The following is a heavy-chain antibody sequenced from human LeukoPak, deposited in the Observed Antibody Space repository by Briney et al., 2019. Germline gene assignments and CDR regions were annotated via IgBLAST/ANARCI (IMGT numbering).Heavy chain of an antibody. CDR3: ARVSSQVSYLSFDI. CDR2: IYYSGST. CDR1: GGSISSGGYY. J-gene: IGHJ3*02. D-gene: IGHD2-8*01. Sequence: SETLSLTCTVSGGSISSGGYYWSWIRQHPGKGLEWIGYIYYSGSTNYNPSLKSRVTISVDTSKNQFSLKLSSVTAADTAVYYCARVSSQVSYLSFDIWGQGTMVTVSS. V-gene: IGHV4-61*08.